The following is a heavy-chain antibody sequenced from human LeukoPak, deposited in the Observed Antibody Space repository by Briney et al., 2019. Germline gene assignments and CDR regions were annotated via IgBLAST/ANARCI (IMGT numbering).Heavy chain of an antibody. J-gene: IGHJ4*02. CDR1: GFTFSTYG. V-gene: IGHV3-23*01. CDR2: ISGSGGST. D-gene: IGHD3-10*01. CDR3: AKGKSTYYFDY. Sequence: PGGSLRLSCAASGFTFSTYGMAWVRQAPGKGLEWVSLISGSGGSTYFADSVKGRFTISRDNSNHTVYLQMNSLRADDTAVYYCAKGKSTYYFDYWGQGTLVTVSS.